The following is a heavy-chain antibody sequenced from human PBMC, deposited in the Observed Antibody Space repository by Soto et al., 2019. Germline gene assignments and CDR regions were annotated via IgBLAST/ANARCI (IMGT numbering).Heavy chain of an antibody. CDR3: ARQTRGAHGFDM. Sequence: QVRLVQSGAEVQKPGSSVTVSCKPSGGALNNYIFNWVRQAPGQGLEWMGRIIPVLDVTNYAQRFQGRVTITADQSTATAFMDLSSLRSEDTAVYYCARQTRGAHGFDMWGQGTMVTVSS. J-gene: IGHJ3*02. CDR2: IIPVLDVT. CDR1: GGALNNYI. D-gene: IGHD3-10*01. V-gene: IGHV1-69*02.